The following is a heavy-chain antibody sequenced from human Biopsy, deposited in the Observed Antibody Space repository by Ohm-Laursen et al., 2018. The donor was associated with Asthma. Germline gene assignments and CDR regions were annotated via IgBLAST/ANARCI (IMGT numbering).Heavy chain of an antibody. CDR2: ISYDGSIT. V-gene: IGHV3-30*03. J-gene: IGHJ4*02. D-gene: IGHD2-15*01. CDR3: GIVVAANPFQGDC. CDR1: GFAFSSYA. Sequence: SLRLSCAASGFAFSSYAMNWVRTAPGKGLEWEAVISYDGSITHYADSVKGRFTISRDNSKNTVYLDISSLRIEDTAVFYCGIVVAANPFQGDCWGQGTLVTVSS.